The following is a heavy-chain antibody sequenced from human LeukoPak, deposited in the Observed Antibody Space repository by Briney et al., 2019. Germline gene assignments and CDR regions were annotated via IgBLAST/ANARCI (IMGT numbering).Heavy chain of an antibody. D-gene: IGHD1-7*01. CDR3: AVITGTAFDY. CDR1: SGSFSRSTDY. J-gene: IGHJ4*02. Sequence: RSETLSLTCTVSSGSFSRSTDYGRWSRQPPGKGLDWFGIIYYSGSTYYIPSLKSRVTISVDTSKNQLSLKLSSVTAADTAVYYCAVITGTAFDYWGQGTLVTVSS. CDR2: IYYSGST. V-gene: IGHV4-39*01.